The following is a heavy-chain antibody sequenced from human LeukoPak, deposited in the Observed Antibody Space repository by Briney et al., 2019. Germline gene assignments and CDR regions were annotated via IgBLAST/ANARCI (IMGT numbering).Heavy chain of an antibody. CDR2: IWYDGSNK. J-gene: IGHJ4*02. V-gene: IGHV3-33*01. D-gene: IGHD6-19*01. CDR1: GFTFSSYG. CDR3: ARQVVGYSSGWYGFVDY. Sequence: GGSLRLSCAASGFTFSSYGMHWVCQAPGKGLEWVAVIWYDGSNKYYADSVKGRFTISRDNSKNTLYLQMNSLRAEDTAVYYCARQVVGYSSGWYGFVDYWGQGTLVTVSS.